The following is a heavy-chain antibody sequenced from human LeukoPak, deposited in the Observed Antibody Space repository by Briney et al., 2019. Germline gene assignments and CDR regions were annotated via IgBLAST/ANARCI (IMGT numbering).Heavy chain of an antibody. J-gene: IGHJ4*02. CDR3: ARDGGGLDY. D-gene: IGHD3-16*01. Sequence: PGGSLRLSCAASGFSFGIYWMSWVRQAPGKGLEWVAYIQQDGSETYYADSVKSRFTISRDNAKNSLHLQMNSLRVEDTAVYYCARDGGGLDYWGQGTQVTVSS. V-gene: IGHV3-7*01. CDR1: GFSFGIYW. CDR2: IQQDGSET.